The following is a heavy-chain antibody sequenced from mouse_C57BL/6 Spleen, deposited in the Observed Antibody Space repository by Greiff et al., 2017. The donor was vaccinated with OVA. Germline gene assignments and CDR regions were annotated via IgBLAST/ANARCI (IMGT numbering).Heavy chain of an antibody. CDR2: IHPNGGCT. Sequence: VQLQQPGAELVKPGASVKLSCKASGYTFTSYWMHWVKQRPGQGLEWIGMIHPNGGCTNYNEKFKSKATLTVDKSSSTAYMQLSSLTSEDAAVDYCERWYYYGSNPWFAYWGKGTLVTASA. CDR1: GYTFTSYW. J-gene: IGHJ3*01. V-gene: IGHV1-64*01. CDR3: ERWYYYGSNPWFAY. D-gene: IGHD1-1*01.